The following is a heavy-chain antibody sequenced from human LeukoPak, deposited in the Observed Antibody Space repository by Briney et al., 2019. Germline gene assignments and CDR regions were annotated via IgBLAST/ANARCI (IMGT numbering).Heavy chain of an antibody. V-gene: IGHV3-21*01. CDR3: ARSSSGLPVN. Sequence: PGGSLRLSCAASGFTFSSYSMNWVRQPPGKGLEWVSSISSSSSYIYYADSVKGRFTISRDNAKNSLYLQMNSLRAEDTAVYYCARSSSGLPVNWGQGTLVTVSS. CDR1: GFTFSSYS. CDR2: ISSSSSYI. D-gene: IGHD3-10*01. J-gene: IGHJ4*02.